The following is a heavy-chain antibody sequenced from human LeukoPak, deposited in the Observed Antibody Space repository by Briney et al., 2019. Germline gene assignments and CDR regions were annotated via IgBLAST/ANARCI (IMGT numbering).Heavy chain of an antibody. J-gene: IGHJ4*02. CDR3: AREACREMGVMWPRLGGQDCRYDH. D-gene: IGHD3-16*01. V-gene: IGHV1-69*04. Sequence: SVKVSCKPSGDTFSSYAINWVRQAPGQGPEGTGRITPFLGIANYPQKFQGRVTITADESTATAYMELSSLRSACTVVYYCAREACREMGVMWPRLGGQDCRYDHWGQGTLVTVSS. CDR1: GDTFSSYA. CDR2: ITPFLGIA.